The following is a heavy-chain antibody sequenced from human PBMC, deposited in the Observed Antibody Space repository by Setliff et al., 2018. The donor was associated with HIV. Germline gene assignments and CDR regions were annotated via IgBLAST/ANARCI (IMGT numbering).Heavy chain of an antibody. D-gene: IGHD3-9*01. J-gene: IGHJ3*02. V-gene: IGHV5-51*01. CDR3: ARQGDYHILTGYYSGPHDAFDI. Sequence: GESLKISCKGPGYSFTNYWIAWVRQMPGRGLEWMGIIYPGDSDTRYSPSFQGQVTISADKSISTAYLQWSSLRASDTAMYYCARQGDYHILTGYYSGPHDAFDIWGQGTMVTVSS. CDR2: IYPGDSDT. CDR1: GYSFTNYW.